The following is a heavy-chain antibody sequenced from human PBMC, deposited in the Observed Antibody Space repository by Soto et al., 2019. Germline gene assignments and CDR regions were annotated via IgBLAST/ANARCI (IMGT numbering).Heavy chain of an antibody. D-gene: IGHD3-10*01. V-gene: IGHV4-34*01. CDR3: ARDPYYYGSGSHYFDY. CDR1: GGSFSGYY. Sequence: SETLSLTCAVYGGSFSGYYWSWIRQPPGKGLEWIGEINHSGSTNYNPSLKSRVTISVDTSKNQFSLKLSSVTAADTAVYYCARDPYYYGSGSHYFDYWGQGTLVTVSS. CDR2: INHSGST. J-gene: IGHJ4*02.